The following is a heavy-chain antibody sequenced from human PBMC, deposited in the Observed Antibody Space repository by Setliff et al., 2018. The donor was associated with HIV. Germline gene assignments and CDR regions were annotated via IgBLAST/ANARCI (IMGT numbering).Heavy chain of an antibody. CDR2: VSYDAERK. D-gene: IGHD5-18*01. CDR3: ARQSYGWSYYFDY. J-gene: IGHJ4*02. Sequence: GGSLRLSCEASGFTFRHYAMHWVRQAPGKGLEWVAVVSYDAERKYYADSVKGRFTISRDNPRNTVYLQMTGLRLDDTAVYYCARQSYGWSYYFDYWGQGTLVTVSS. CDR1: GFTFRHYA. V-gene: IGHV3-30*03.